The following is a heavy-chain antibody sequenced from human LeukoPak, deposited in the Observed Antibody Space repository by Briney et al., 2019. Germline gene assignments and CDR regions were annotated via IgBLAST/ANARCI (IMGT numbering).Heavy chain of an antibody. CDR2: ITSSGSYI. CDR3: EAYNYGYRDY. CDR1: GFTFSSYS. V-gene: IGHV3-21*01. D-gene: IGHD5-18*01. Sequence: PGGSLRLSCAASGFTFSSYSMNWVRQAPGKGLEWVSSITSSGSYIYYADSVKGRLTISRDNAKNSLYLQMNSLRAEDTAVYYCEAYNYGYRDYWGQGTLVTVSS. J-gene: IGHJ4*02.